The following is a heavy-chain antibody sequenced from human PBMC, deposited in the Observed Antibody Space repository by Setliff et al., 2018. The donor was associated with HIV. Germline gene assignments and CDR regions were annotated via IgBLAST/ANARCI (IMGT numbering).Heavy chain of an antibody. Sequence: ASVKVSCKASGYTFTSHTIHWVRQAPGQGLEWMGWINTGNGNTKYSQKIQDRVTITRDTSANIVYMELTSLKSEDMAVYYCARVWPQSIGFDCWGQGTLVTVSS. CDR3: ARVWPQSIGFDC. D-gene: IGHD2-21*01. J-gene: IGHJ4*02. CDR2: INTGNGNT. V-gene: IGHV1-3*04. CDR1: GYTFTSHT.